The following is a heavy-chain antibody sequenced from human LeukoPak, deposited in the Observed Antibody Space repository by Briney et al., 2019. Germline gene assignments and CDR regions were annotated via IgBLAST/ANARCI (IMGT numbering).Heavy chain of an antibody. D-gene: IGHD1-26*01. CDR1: GFTLSSYG. Sequence: GGSLRLSCAASGFTLSSYGMHWVRQAPGKGLEWVAVIWYDGSNKYYADSVKGRFTISRDNSKNTLYLQMNSLRAEDTAVYYCAREGLVGASFDYWGQGTLVTVSS. V-gene: IGHV3-33*01. CDR2: IWYDGSNK. CDR3: AREGLVGASFDY. J-gene: IGHJ4*02.